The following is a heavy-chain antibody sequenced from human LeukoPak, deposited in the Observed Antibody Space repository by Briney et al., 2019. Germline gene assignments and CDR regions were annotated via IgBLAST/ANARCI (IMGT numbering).Heavy chain of an antibody. Sequence: SVKVSCKASGGTFSSYANSWVRQAPGQGLEWMRRIIPIFGTANYAQKFQGRVTITTDESTSTAYMELSSLRSEDTAVYYCARVRRGYCSSTSCYLTIMDVWGKGTTVTVSS. J-gene: IGHJ6*03. D-gene: IGHD2-2*01. CDR2: IIPIFGTA. CDR1: GGTFSSYA. CDR3: ARVRRGYCSSTSCYLTIMDV. V-gene: IGHV1-69*05.